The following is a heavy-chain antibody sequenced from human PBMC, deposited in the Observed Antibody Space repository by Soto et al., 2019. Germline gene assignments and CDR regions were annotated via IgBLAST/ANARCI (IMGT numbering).Heavy chain of an antibody. V-gene: IGHV5-51*01. D-gene: IGHD4-17*01. Sequence: GESLKISCKGSGYSFTSYWIGWVRQMPGKGLEWMGIIYPGDSDTRYSPSSQGQVTISADKSISTAYLQWSSLKASDTAMYYFARHPNYGEGAFDIWGQGTMVTGSS. CDR3: ARHPNYGEGAFDI. J-gene: IGHJ3*02. CDR1: GYSFTSYW. CDR2: IYPGDSDT.